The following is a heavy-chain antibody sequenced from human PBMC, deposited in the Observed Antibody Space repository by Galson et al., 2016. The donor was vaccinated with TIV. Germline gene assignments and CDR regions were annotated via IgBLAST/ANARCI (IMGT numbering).Heavy chain of an antibody. CDR1: GGTFRNDP. CDR3: ARDIPCGGTCYFFDD. Sequence: SVKVSCKASGGTFRNDPINWVRQAPGQGLEWMGGILPTSGTTNYAQRFQGRVSITTDESTITVDMELSSLTSADTAVCYCARDIPCGGTCYFFDDWGQGTLVAVSS. V-gene: IGHV1-69*05. CDR2: ILPTSGTT. D-gene: IGHD3-16*01. J-gene: IGHJ4*02.